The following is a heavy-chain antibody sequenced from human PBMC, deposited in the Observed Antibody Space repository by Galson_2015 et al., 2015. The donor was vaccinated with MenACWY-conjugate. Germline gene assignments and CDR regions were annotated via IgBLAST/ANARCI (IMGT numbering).Heavy chain of an antibody. D-gene: IGHD6-19*01. Sequence: SETLSLTCTVSGGPISGYYWTWIRQPPGKGLEWIGNIDYSGSTNYNPSLKSRVTTSADTSKNQFSLRLSSVTAADTAVYYCARDPGSSNNIYYFDSWGRGTLVTVSS. CDR1: GGPISGYY. J-gene: IGHJ4*02. V-gene: IGHV4-59*01. CDR3: ARDPGSSNNIYYFDS. CDR2: IDYSGST.